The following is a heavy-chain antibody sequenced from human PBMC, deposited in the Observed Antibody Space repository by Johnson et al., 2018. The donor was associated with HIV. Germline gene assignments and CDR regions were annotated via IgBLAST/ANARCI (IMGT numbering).Heavy chain of an antibody. CDR2: ISYDGSNT. CDR3: AKDGGALGSSWYEGVFDI. D-gene: IGHD6-13*01. CDR1: GFTFSSYA. V-gene: IGHV3-30-3*01. Sequence: QVQLVESGGGVVQPGRSLRLSCAASGFTFSSYAMHWVRQAPGKGLEWVAVISYDGSNTYYADSVKGRFTISRDNAKNSLYLQMNSLRAEDTAVYYCAKDGGALGSSWYEGVFDIWGQGTMVTVSS. J-gene: IGHJ3*02.